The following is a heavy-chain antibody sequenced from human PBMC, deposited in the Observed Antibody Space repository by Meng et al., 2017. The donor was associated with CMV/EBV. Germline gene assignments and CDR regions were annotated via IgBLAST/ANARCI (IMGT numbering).Heavy chain of an antibody. CDR3: ARDGTQRITMIVGAFDI. V-gene: IGHV1-46*01. D-gene: IGHD3-22*01. J-gene: IGHJ3*02. Sequence: SVKVSCKPSGYTFIGHYMHWVRQAPGQGLEWMGLINPSGGSTSYTQKFQGRVTMTRDTSTSTVYTELSSLRSEDTAVYYCARDGTQRITMIVGAFDIWGQGTMVTVSS. CDR2: INPSGGST. CDR1: GYTFIGHY.